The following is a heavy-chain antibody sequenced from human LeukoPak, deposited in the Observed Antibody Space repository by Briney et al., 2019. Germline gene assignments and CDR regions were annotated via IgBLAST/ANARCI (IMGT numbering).Heavy chain of an antibody. CDR1: GFTFSRYA. Sequence: GGSLRLSCVATGFTFSRYAMSWVRQAPGKGLEWVSLISGSGGSTKYTDSVKGRFTISRDNSKNTLYLQMNSLRAEDTAVYYCAKDQYDSSGPFDNWGQGTLVTVSS. CDR2: ISGSGGST. CDR3: AKDQYDSSGPFDN. V-gene: IGHV3-23*01. D-gene: IGHD3-22*01. J-gene: IGHJ4*02.